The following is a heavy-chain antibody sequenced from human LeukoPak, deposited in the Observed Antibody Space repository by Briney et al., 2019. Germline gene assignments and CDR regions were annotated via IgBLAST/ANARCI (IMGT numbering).Heavy chain of an antibody. CDR1: GFTFSSYA. V-gene: IGHV3-30*04. Sequence: GGSLRLSCAASGFTFSSYAMHWVRQAPGKGLEWVAVISYDGSNKHYADSVKGRFTISRDNSKNTLYLQMNSLRAEDTAVYYCARGGLGDYVWGSYRYGPEDAFDIWGQGTMVTVSS. D-gene: IGHD3-16*02. CDR2: ISYDGSNK. CDR3: ARGGLGDYVWGSYRYGPEDAFDI. J-gene: IGHJ3*02.